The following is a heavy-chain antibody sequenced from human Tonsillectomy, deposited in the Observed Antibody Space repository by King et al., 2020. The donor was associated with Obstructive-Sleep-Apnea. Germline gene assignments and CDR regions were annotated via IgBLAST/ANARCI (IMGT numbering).Heavy chain of an antibody. Sequence: VQLQESGPGLVKPSQTLSLTCTVSGGSISSGGYYWTWIRQHPGKGLEWIGYIYYSGSTYYNPSLKSRVTMSVDTSKNQFSLKLSSVTAAGTAVYYCARNAEFGELSAFDIWGQGTMVTVSS. V-gene: IGHV4-31*03. CDR3: ARNAEFGELSAFDI. J-gene: IGHJ3*02. D-gene: IGHD3-10*01. CDR2: IYYSGST. CDR1: GGSISSGGYY.